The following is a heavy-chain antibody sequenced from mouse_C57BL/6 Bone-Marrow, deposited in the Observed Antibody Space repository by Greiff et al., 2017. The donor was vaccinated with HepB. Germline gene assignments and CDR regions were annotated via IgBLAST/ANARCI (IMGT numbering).Heavy chain of an antibody. V-gene: IGHV3-6*01. CDR3: ARATVVARWYFDV. J-gene: IGHJ1*03. Sequence: EVQLQESGPGLVKPSQSLSLTCSVTGYSITSGYYWNWIRQFPGNKLEWMGYISYDGSNNYNPSLKNRISITRDTSKNQFFLKLNSVTTEDTATYYCARATVVARWYFDVWGTGTTVTVSS. CDR2: ISYDGSN. CDR1: GYSITSGYY. D-gene: IGHD1-1*01.